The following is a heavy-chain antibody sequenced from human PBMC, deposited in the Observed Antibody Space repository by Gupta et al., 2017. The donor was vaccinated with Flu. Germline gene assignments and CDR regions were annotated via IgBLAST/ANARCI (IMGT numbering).Heavy chain of an antibody. J-gene: IGHJ4*02. CDR3: AGDILHYHSCCYDRRYFDF. V-gene: IGHV1-69*06. CDR2: IIPVLSTV. D-gene: IGHD3-22*01. Sequence: QVQLVQSGAEVKKPGYSVKVSCKASGGTFSNFAISCVRQDPGQGLEWMGGIIPVLSTVDHARRFRVRVTITADKSTNTADLVLTSHRSEYTAVDFCAGDILHYHSCCYDRRYFDFWGQGTLVTVSS. CDR1: GGTFSNFA.